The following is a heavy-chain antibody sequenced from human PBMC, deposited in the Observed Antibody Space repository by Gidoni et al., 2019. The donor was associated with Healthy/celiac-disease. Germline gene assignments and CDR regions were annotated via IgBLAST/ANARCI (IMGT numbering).Heavy chain of an antibody. CDR3: AKGPAEYYYDTPFDY. Sequence: EVQLLESGGGLVQPGGSLRLSCAASGFTFSSYAMSWVRQAPGKGLELVSAISGSGVKTYYADSVKGRFTISRDNSKNTLYLQMNSLRAEDTAVYYCAKGPAEYYYDTPFDYWGQGTLVTVSS. CDR2: ISGSGVKT. V-gene: IGHV3-23*01. CDR1: GFTFSSYA. D-gene: IGHD3-22*01. J-gene: IGHJ4*02.